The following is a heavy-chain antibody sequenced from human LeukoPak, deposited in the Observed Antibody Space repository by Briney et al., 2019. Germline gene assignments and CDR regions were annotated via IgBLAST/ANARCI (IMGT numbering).Heavy chain of an antibody. CDR3: AKSLSAHYYYGIDV. D-gene: IGHD6-25*01. Sequence: GGSLRLSCAASGFTFDDYAMHWVRQAPGKGLEWVSGIDWNGNNIAYADSTKGRFTISRDNAKNSLYLQMNSLRAEDTAFYYCAKSLSAHYYYGIDVWGQGTTVTVSS. J-gene: IGHJ6*02. CDR1: GFTFDDYA. V-gene: IGHV3-9*01. CDR2: IDWNGNNI.